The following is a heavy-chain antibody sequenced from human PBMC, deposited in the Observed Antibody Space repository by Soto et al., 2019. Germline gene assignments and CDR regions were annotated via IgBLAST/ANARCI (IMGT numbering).Heavy chain of an antibody. Sequence: SVKVSCKASGYTFSNFGITWVRQAPGQGLEWMGWISCYNGNTNYAQSLQGRVTLTADTSTSTAYMELRTLRPDDTGVYFCARSDYYEETATFEYRGQGTQVTVS. D-gene: IGHD4-17*01. CDR1: GYTFSNFG. CDR2: ISCYNGNT. J-gene: IGHJ4*02. V-gene: IGHV1-18*01. CDR3: ARSDYYEETATFEY.